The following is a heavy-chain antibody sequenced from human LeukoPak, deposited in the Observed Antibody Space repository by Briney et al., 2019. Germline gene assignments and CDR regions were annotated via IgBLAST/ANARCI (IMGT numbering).Heavy chain of an antibody. Sequence: SETLSLTCTVSGGSISSSSYYWGWIRQPPGKGLEWIGSIYYSGSTYYNPSLKSRVTISVDTSKNQFSLKLGSVTAADTAVYYCAREIVVVPAGAAWGQGTLVTVSS. V-gene: IGHV4-39*07. CDR1: GGSISSSSYY. D-gene: IGHD2-2*01. CDR2: IYYSGST. CDR3: AREIVVVPAGAA. J-gene: IGHJ5*02.